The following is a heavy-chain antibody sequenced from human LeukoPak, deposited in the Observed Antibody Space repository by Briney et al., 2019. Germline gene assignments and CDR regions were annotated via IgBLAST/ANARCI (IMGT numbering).Heavy chain of an antibody. V-gene: IGHV3-23*01. D-gene: IGHD3-22*01. CDR2: IIGRAGTT. CDR1: GFTFSDYA. J-gene: IGHJ4*02. Sequence: PGGSLRLSCAASGFTFSDYAMSWIRQAPGKGLEWVSTIIGRAGTTYYADSVKGRFTISRGNSKNTLYVQMNSLRAEDTAVYYCAKSYYYDSNNYYPPFDYWGQGTLVTVSS. CDR3: AKSYYYDSNNYYPPFDY.